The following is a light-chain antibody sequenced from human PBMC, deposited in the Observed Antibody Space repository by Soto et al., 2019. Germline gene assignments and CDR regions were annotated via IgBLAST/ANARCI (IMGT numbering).Light chain of an antibody. J-gene: IGKJ2*01. CDR3: QQRSNWPPT. CDR2: DAS. CDR1: RSISSS. V-gene: IGKV3-11*01. Sequence: EIVLTQSPATFSFSPGERATLFCRPSRSISSSLAWYQHKSAQAPRLLIYDASNRATGIPARFSGGGSGTDFTLTISSLEPEDFAVYYCQQRSNWPPTFGQGTKLEIK.